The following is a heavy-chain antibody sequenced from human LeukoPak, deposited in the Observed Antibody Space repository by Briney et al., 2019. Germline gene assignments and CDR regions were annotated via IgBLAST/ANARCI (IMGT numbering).Heavy chain of an antibody. Sequence: PSETLSLTCAVYGGSFSGYYWSWIRQPPGKGLEWIGEINHSGSTNYNPSLKSRVTISVDTSKNQFSLKLSSVTAADTAVYYCARGSLPYDSSGYYYWLDFYFDYWGQGTLVTVSS. CDR3: ARGSLPYDSSGYYYWLDFYFDY. V-gene: IGHV4-34*01. CDR1: GGSFSGYY. J-gene: IGHJ4*02. D-gene: IGHD3-22*01. CDR2: INHSGST.